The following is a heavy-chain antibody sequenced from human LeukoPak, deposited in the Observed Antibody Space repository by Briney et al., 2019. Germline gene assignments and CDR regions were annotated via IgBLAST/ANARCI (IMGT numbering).Heavy chain of an antibody. Sequence: GSSVKVSCKASGGTFSSYAISWVRQAPGQGLEWMGRIIPILGTANYAQKFQGRVTITTDESTSTAYMELSSLRSEDTAVYYCASSRPIQLWLSNAFDIWGQGTMVTVSS. CDR3: ASSRPIQLWLSNAFDI. J-gene: IGHJ3*02. V-gene: IGHV1-69*11. CDR2: IIPILGTA. D-gene: IGHD5-18*01. CDR1: GGTFSSYA.